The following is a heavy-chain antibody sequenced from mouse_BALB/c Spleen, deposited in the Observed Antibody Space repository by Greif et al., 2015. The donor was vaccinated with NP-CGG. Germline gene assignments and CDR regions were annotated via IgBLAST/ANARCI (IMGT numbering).Heavy chain of an antibody. CDR2: INPYNDGT. CDR3: ARKFITTATFDY. CDR1: GYTFTSYV. V-gene: IGHV1-14*01. D-gene: IGHD1-2*01. Sequence: EVKLMESGPELVKPGASVKMSCKASGYTFTSYVMHWVKQKPGQGLEWIGYINPYNDGTKYNEKFKGKATLTSGKSSSTAYMELSSLTSEDSAVYYCARKFITTATFDYWGQGTTLTVSS. J-gene: IGHJ2*01.